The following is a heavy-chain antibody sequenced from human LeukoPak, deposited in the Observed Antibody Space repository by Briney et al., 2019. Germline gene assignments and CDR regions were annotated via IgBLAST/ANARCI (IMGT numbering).Heavy chain of an antibody. CDR2: ITWNSGMK. CDR1: GFTFDDYA. D-gene: IGHD6-13*01. Sequence: GGSLRLSCAASGFTFDDYAMHWVRQAPGKGLEWVSGITWNSGMKGYADSVKGRFTISRDNPKNTLYLQVNSLRAEDTAVYYCAKDPTKAGVLYYFDYWGQGTLVTVSS. V-gene: IGHV3-9*01. J-gene: IGHJ4*02. CDR3: AKDPTKAGVLYYFDY.